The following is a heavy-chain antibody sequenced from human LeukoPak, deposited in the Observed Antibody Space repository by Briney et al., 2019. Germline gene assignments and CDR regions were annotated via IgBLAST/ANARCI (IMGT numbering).Heavy chain of an antibody. D-gene: IGHD6-13*01. J-gene: IGHJ5*02. CDR3: ASRRRSSSWYENWFDP. CDR2: ITSSGSTI. V-gene: IGHV3-11*01. CDR1: GFTVSSNY. Sequence: GSLRLSCAVSGFTVSSNYVSWIRQAPGKGLEWVSYITSSGSTIYYADSVKGRFTISRDNAKNSLYLQMNSLRAEDTAVYYCASRRRSSSWYENWFDPWGQGTLVTVSS.